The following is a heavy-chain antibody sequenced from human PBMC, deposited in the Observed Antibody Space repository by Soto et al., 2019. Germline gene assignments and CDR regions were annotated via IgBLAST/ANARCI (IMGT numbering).Heavy chain of an antibody. V-gene: IGHV4-61*01. J-gene: IGHJ4*02. CDR2: IYHTGST. CDR1: GGSVSSGSHY. D-gene: IGHD6-13*01. Sequence: QVQLQESGPGLVKPSETLSLTCTVSGGSVSSGSHYWSWIRQPPGKGLEWIGYIYHTGSTNYNPSLNRRVPMSVDTSKNQFSLQLNSVTAADTAVYYCARGGSIAAAVVDYWGQGTLVTVSS. CDR3: ARGGSIAAAVVDY.